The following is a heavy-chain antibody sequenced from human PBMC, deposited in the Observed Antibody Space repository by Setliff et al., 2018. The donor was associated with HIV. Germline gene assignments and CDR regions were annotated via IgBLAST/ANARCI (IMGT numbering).Heavy chain of an antibody. CDR1: GFTFSDYV. Sequence: GVSLRLSCAASGFTFSDYVMYWVRQAPGKGLEWVTVISYDGSNESYADSVKGRFSISSDNAKNSLYLQMNSLRAEDTAMYYCARFGYSHDYSFDMWGQGTMVTVSS. J-gene: IGHJ3*02. D-gene: IGHD5-18*01. CDR2: ISYDGSNE. CDR3: ARFGYSHDYSFDM. V-gene: IGHV3-30*04.